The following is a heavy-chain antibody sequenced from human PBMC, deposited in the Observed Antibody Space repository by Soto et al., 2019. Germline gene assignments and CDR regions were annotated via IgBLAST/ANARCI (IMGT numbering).Heavy chain of an antibody. CDR3: AKEIFAAAYAATSAFDL. CDR1: GYTFTGYY. CDR2: INPNSGGT. Sequence: ASVKVSCKASGYTFTGYYMHWVRQAPGQGLEWMGWINPNSGGTNYAQKFQGWVTMTRDTSISTAYMELSRLRSDDTGRYFCAKEIFAAAYAATSAFDLWGQGTLVTVSS. J-gene: IGHJ4*02. D-gene: IGHD2-8*01. V-gene: IGHV1-2*04.